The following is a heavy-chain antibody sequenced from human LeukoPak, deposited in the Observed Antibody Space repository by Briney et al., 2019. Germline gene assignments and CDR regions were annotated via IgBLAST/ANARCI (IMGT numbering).Heavy chain of an antibody. CDR3: ARGYSSMFIDN. CDR2: INPSTGGT. D-gene: IGHD2-2*01. V-gene: IGHV1-2*04. CDR1: GYIFTNNY. Sequence: ASVKVSCKASGYIFTNNYIHWVRQAPGQGLEWLGWINPSTGGTKYARQFQGWVTLTRDTSTSTAYLDPSRLKSNDTAVYYCARGYSSMFIDNWGQGTLVSVSS. J-gene: IGHJ4*02.